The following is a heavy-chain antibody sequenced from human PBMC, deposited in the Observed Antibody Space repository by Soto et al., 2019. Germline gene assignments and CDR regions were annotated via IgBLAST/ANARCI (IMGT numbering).Heavy chain of an antibody. V-gene: IGHV1-69*02. J-gene: IGHJ4*02. CDR2: IIPMLGIA. D-gene: IGHD2-2*01. Sequence: QVPLVQSGAEVKRPGSSVKVSCKTYGGTFSSYTIIWVLQAPGQGLEWMGRIIPMLGIANHAQKLQCRVTITADKSTITAYMELSSLRSEDTAVYYCSRDKDQLPTNWGQGTLVTVSS. CDR3: SRDKDQLPTN. CDR1: GGTFSSYT.